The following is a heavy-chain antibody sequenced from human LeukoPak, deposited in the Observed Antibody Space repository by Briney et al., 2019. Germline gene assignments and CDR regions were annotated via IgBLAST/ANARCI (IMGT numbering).Heavy chain of an antibody. V-gene: IGHV1-24*01. CDR1: GYTLTDLS. CDR2: FDLEDGES. J-gene: IGHJ4*02. Sequence: ALVKVSCKVSGYTLTDLSMHWVRQAPGKGLEWMGGFDLEDGESIYAQKFQGRVTMTEDTSTDTAYMDLSSLRSEDTAVYYCATDLARVGGSYGFDSWGQGTLVTVSS. D-gene: IGHD1-26*01. CDR3: ATDLARVGGSYGFDS.